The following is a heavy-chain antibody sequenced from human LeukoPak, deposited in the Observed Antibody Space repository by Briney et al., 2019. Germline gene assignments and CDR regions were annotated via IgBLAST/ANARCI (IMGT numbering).Heavy chain of an antibody. V-gene: IGHV1-18*01. CDR1: GYTFNIYG. D-gene: IGHD6-19*01. CDR2: ISAYNGDT. CDR3: ARDPSNTSGWYIYFDY. J-gene: IGHJ4*01. Sequence: ASVTLTCKASGYTFNIYGISWARQAPGQGLEWMGWISAYNGDTHYAQRFQGRVTLTIDTSTSTAYMELRNLRSDDTAMYYCARDPSNTSGWYIYFDYWGHGTLVTVSS.